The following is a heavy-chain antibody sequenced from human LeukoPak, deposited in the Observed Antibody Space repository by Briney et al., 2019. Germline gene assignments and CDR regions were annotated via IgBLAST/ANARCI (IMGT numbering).Heavy chain of an antibody. CDR2: INPSGGST. CDR1: GYTFTSYY. J-gene: IGHJ6*02. V-gene: IGHV1-46*01. D-gene: IGHD3-22*01. CDR3: ARAPTEYDSSGHNYYGMDV. Sequence: ASVKVSCKASGYTFTSYYMHWVRQAPGQGLEWTGIINPSGGSTSYAQKFQGRVTMTRDTSTSTVYMELSSLRSEDTAVYYCARAPTEYDSSGHNYYGMDVWGQGTTVTVSS.